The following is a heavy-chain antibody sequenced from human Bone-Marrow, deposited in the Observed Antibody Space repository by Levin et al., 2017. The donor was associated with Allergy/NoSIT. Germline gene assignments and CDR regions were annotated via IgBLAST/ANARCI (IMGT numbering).Heavy chain of an antibody. V-gene: IGHV3-23*01. CDR1: GFTFSSYA. CDR2: ISGSGGST. D-gene: IGHD3-22*01. Sequence: GGSLRLSCAASGFTFSSYAMSWVRQAPGKGLEWVSAISGSGGSTYYADSVKGRFTISRDNSKNTLYLQMNSLRAEDTAVYYCARKDYYDGLGELDYWGQGTLVTVSS. CDR3: ARKDYYDGLGELDY. J-gene: IGHJ4*02.